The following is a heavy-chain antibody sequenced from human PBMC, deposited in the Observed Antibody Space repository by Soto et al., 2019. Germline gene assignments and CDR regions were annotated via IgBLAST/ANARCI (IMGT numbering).Heavy chain of an antibody. Sequence: RQAPGQGLEWMGWVNVFSGIAKYAQKFQDRITVTTGTSTSTAYMDLRSLTSDDTAVYYCAIGRGGWHVWGDFWGRGTVVTVAS. V-gene: IGHV1-18*01. CDR3: AIGRGGWHVWGDF. J-gene: IGHJ4*02. CDR2: VNVFSGIA. D-gene: IGHD3-16*01.